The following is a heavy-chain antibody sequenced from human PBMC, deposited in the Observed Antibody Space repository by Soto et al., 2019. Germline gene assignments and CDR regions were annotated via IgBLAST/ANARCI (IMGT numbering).Heavy chain of an antibody. V-gene: IGHV3-30*18. CDR2: ISYDGSNK. D-gene: IGHD5-18*01. CDR1: GFTFSSYG. Sequence: PGGSLRLSCAASGFTFSSYGMHWVRQAPGKGLEWVAVISYDGSNKYYADSVKGRFTISRDNSKNTLYLQMNSLRAEDTAVYYCAKGATWIQLVADPWGQGTLVTVSS. J-gene: IGHJ5*02. CDR3: AKGATWIQLVADP.